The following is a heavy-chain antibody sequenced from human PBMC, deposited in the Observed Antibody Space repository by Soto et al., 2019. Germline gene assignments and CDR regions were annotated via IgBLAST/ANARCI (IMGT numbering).Heavy chain of an antibody. CDR2: IYYSGST. D-gene: IGHD3-10*01. CDR3: ARDSPITLVRRVRILTCAMDV. CDR1: GGSISSYY. J-gene: IGHJ6*02. V-gene: IGHV4-59*01. Sequence: SETLSLTCTVSGGSISSYYWSWIQQPPGKGLEWIGYIYYSGSTNYNPSLKSRVTISVDTSKNQFSLKLSPVTAADTAVYYCARDSPITLVRRVRILTCAMDVWGQGTTVTGSS.